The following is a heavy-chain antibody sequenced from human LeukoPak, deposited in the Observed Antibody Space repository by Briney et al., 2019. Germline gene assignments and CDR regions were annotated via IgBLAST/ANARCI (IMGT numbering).Heavy chain of an antibody. D-gene: IGHD1-14*01. CDR2: IKQDGSEK. CDR3: ARVRKPSSTHAGYYYMDV. Sequence: PGGSLRLSCAASGFTFSVYWMGWVRQAPGKGLEWVANIKQDGSEKYYVDSVKGRFTISRDNAKSSLFLQLNSLRAEDTAVYYCARVRKPSSTHAGYYYMDVWGKGTTVTVSS. J-gene: IGHJ6*03. V-gene: IGHV3-7*01. CDR1: GFTFSVYW.